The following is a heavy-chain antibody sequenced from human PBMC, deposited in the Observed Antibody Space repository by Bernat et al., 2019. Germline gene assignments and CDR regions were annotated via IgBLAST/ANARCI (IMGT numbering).Heavy chain of an antibody. V-gene: IGHV6-1*01. CDR3: TRRGQWLERACYFDY. J-gene: IGHJ4*02. D-gene: IGHD6-19*01. CDR2: TYYRSKWYN. Sequence: QVQLQQPGPGLVKPSQTLSLTCSISGDSVSSNSAAWNWIWQSPSRGPGWLGRTYYRSKWYNDYAVSLKSRITINSDTSKNQFSLQLNSVTPEDTAVYYCTRRGQWLERACYFDYWGQGTLVIVSS. CDR1: GDSVSSNSAA.